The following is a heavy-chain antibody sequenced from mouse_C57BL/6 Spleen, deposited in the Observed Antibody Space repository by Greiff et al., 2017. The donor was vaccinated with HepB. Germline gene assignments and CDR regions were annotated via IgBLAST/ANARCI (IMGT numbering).Heavy chain of an antibody. CDR3: ARGNHYGGAMDY. CDR1: GFTFSSYA. V-gene: IGHV5-4*03. CDR2: ISDGGSYT. J-gene: IGHJ4*01. Sequence: EVMLVESGGGLVKPGGSLKLSCAASGFTFSSYAMSWVRQTPEKRLEWVATISDGGSYTYYPDNVKGRFTISRDNAKNNLYLQMSHLKSEDTAMYYFARGNHYGGAMDYWGQGTSVTVSS. D-gene: IGHD1-1*01.